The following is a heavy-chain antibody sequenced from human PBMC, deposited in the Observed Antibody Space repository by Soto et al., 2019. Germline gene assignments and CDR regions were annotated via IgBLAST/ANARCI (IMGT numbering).Heavy chain of an antibody. CDR3: ARHYSAMGV. CDR1: GFTVSSDS. CDR2: IYSDNNT. V-gene: IGHV3-53*01. Sequence: GGSLRLSCTASGFTVSSDSMTWVRQAPGKGLEWISIIYSDNNTDYADSVKGRFSISRDTSKNILYLQMNSLRAEDTAEYYCARHYSAMGVWGQGTTVTVSS. J-gene: IGHJ6*02.